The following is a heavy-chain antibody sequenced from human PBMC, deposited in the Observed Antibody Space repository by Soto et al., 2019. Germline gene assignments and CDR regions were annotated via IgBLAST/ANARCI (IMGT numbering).Heavy chain of an antibody. CDR2: IIPISGTA. CDR1: GGTFSSYA. V-gene: IGHV1-69*01. J-gene: IGHJ6*02. D-gene: IGHD2-2*01. CDR3: ARSQGSSTSLEIYYSYYYGMDV. Sequence: QVQLVQSGAEVKKPGSSVKVSCKASGGTFSSYAISWVRQAPGQGLEWMGGIIPISGTANYAQKFQGRVTITADESTSTAYMELGSLISEDTAVYYCARSQGSSTSLEIYYSYYYGMDVWGQGTTVTVSS.